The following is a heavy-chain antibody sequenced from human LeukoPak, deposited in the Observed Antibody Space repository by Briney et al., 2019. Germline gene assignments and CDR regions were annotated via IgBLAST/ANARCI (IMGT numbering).Heavy chain of an antibody. Sequence: SETLSLTCTVSGGSISSGSYYWSWIRQPAGKGLEWIGRIYTSGSTNYNPSLKSRVTISVDTSKNQFSLKLSSVTAADTAVYYCARGNSGYCSDYWGQGTLVTVSS. CDR3: ARGNSGYCSDY. D-gene: IGHD5-12*01. J-gene: IGHJ4*02. CDR1: GGSISSGSYY. V-gene: IGHV4-61*02. CDR2: IYTSGST.